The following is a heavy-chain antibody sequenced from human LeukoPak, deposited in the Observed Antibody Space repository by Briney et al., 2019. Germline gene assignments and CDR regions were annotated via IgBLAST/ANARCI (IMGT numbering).Heavy chain of an antibody. V-gene: IGHV1-69*06. J-gene: IGHJ6*03. CDR1: GGTFSSYA. Sequence: SVKVSCKASGGTFSSYAISWVRQAPGQGLEWMGGIIPIFGTANYAQRFQGRVTITADKSTSTAYMELSSLRSEDTAVYYCARAQAHIVVVPAASPPSYYYYYMDVWGKGTTVTVSS. CDR3: ARAQAHIVVVPAASPPSYYYYYMDV. D-gene: IGHD2-2*01. CDR2: IIPIFGTA.